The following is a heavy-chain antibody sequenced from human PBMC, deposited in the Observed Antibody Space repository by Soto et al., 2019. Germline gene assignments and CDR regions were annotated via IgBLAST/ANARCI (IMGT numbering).Heavy chain of an antibody. CDR2: IYYSGTT. J-gene: IGHJ4*02. Sequence: ETLSLTCTVSGGSISSSSYYWAWVRQPPGKGLEWIGSIYYSGTTYYNPSLKSRVTISEDTSKNQFSQKLNSVTAADTAVYYCARDKITGLFDYWGQGTLVTVSS. V-gene: IGHV4-39*02. CDR1: GGSISSSSYY. CDR3: ARDKITGLFDY. D-gene: IGHD2-8*02.